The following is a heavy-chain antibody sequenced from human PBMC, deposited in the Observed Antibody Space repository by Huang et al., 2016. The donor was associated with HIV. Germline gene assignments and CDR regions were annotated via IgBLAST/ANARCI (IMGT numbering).Heavy chain of an antibody. V-gene: IGHV1-18*01. CDR2: VRPYNGDR. J-gene: IGHJ4*02. Sequence: QVKLVQSGAEVKKPGASVKVSCKTSGYTFSGYAITWVRQAPGQGVEWVGRVRPYNGDRNVVQKIQGRDTKTTDMSTTTAYMKLRSLTSDDTAIYYCARKFGRDFDYWGQGTLVTVSS. CDR3: ARKFGRDFDY. CDR1: GYTFSGYA. D-gene: IGHD3-16*01.